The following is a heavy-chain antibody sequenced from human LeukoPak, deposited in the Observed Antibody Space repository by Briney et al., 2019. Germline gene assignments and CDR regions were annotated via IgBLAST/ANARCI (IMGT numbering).Heavy chain of an antibody. CDR1: GGSISTFY. CDR2: IFQTGHN. CDR3: ARHPFSDGFDI. V-gene: IGHV4-59*08. Sequence: SETLSLTYTVSGGSISTFYWSWLRQPPGKGLEWIGYIFQTGHNNNNPSLKGRVTISVDTSKNQFSLKLNSVTAADTAMYFCARHPFSDGFDIWGQGTMVTVSS. J-gene: IGHJ3*02.